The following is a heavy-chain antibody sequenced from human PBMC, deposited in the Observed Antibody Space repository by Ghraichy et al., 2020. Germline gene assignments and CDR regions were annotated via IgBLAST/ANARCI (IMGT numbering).Heavy chain of an antibody. J-gene: IGHJ4*02. Sequence: SETLSLTCTVSGYSISSGYYWGWIRQPPGKGLEWIGSIYHSGSTYYNPSLKSRVTISVDTSKNQFSLKLSSVTAADTAVYYCARGGITMVRGVMSDYWGQGTLVTVSS. CDR2: IYHSGST. V-gene: IGHV4-38-2*02. CDR3: ARGGITMVRGVMSDY. D-gene: IGHD3-10*01. CDR1: GYSISSGYY.